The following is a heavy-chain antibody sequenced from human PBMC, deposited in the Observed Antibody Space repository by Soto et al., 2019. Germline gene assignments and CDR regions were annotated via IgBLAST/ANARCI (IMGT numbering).Heavy chain of an antibody. CDR1: GWSFSGYY. CDR2: INHSGST. CDR3: ARGRFDYGAFDY. D-gene: IGHD4-17*01. Sequence: PSETLSLTCAVYGWSFSGYYWSWIRQPPGKGLEWIREINHSGSTTYNPSLKSRVTISVDTSKNQFSLKLSSVTAADTAVYYCARGRFDYGAFDYWGQGTLVTVSS. J-gene: IGHJ4*02. V-gene: IGHV4-34*01.